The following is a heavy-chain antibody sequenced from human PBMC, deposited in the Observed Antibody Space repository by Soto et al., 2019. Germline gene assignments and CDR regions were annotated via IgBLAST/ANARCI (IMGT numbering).Heavy chain of an antibody. CDR3: ARKVEGMDV. V-gene: IGHV1-8*01. J-gene: IGHJ6*02. Sequence: QVQLVQSGAEVKKPGASVKVSCKASGYTFTNYEINWVRQTTGQGLEWMAWMNPKSGSTGFAQRFQGRVTLTRDTSINIAYMEVSSLRSEDTAVYYCARKVEGMDVWGQGTTVTVS. CDR1: GYTFTNYE. CDR2: MNPKSGST.